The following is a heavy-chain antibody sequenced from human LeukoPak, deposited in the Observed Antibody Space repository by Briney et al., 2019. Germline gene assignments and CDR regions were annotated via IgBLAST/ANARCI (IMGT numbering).Heavy chain of an antibody. D-gene: IGHD3-22*01. CDR3: AKEKGYYDSSGYYYFDY. V-gene: IGHV3-23*01. CDR1: GFTFSSYG. J-gene: IGHJ4*02. Sequence: GRSLRLSCAASGFTFSSYGMSWVRQAPGKGLEWVSAISGSGGSTYYADSVKGRFTISRDNSKNTLYLQMNSLRAEDTAVYHCAKEKGYYDSSGYYYFDYWGQGTLVTVSS. CDR2: ISGSGGST.